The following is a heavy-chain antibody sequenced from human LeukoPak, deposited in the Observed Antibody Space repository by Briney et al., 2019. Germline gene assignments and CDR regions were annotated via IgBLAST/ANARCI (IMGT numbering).Heavy chain of an antibody. D-gene: IGHD2-15*01. CDR2: ISVSGIT. CDR3: AKGFSVRGRFDP. J-gene: IGHJ5*02. CDR1: GFTFSNHG. V-gene: IGHV3-23*01. Sequence: GGSLRLSCAASGFTFSNHGMSWVRQAPGKGLEWVSGISVSGITVYADSVKGRLTISRDNSKNTLYLQMNNLRAEDTALYYCAKGFSVRGRFDPWGQGTQVTVSS.